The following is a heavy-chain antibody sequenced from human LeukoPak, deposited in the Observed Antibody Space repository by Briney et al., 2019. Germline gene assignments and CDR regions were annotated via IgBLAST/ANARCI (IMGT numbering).Heavy chain of an antibody. CDR2: IYYSGST. Sequence: SETLSLTCTVSGGSISSYYWSWIRQPPGKGLEWIGYIYYSGSTNYNPSIKSRVTISVDTSKNQFSLKLSSVTAADTAVYYCARDEVEYCSGGSCYGWFDPWGQGTLVTVSS. D-gene: IGHD2-15*01. V-gene: IGHV4-59*01. J-gene: IGHJ5*02. CDR1: GGSISSYY. CDR3: ARDEVEYCSGGSCYGWFDP.